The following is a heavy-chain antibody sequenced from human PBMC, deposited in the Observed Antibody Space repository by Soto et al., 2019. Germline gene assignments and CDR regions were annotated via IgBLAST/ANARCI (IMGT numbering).Heavy chain of an antibody. V-gene: IGHV3-66*01. J-gene: IGHJ6*03. CDR1: GFTVSSKY. Sequence: GGSLRLSCAASGFTVSSKYMSWVRQAPGKGLEWVSLINRGGSTYYADSVKGRFTISRDNSKNTLYLQMNSLRAEDTAVYYCARGLGETGWYYYYYMDVWGKGTTVTVSS. D-gene: IGHD1-1*01. CDR2: INRGGST. CDR3: ARGLGETGWYYYYYMDV.